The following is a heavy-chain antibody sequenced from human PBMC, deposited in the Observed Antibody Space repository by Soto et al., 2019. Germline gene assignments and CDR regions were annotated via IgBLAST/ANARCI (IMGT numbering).Heavy chain of an antibody. Sequence: SVKVSCKASGFTFTSSAVQWVRQARGQRLEWIGWIVVGSGNTNYAQKFQERVTITRDMSTSTAYMELSSLRSEDTAVYYCAAGSGSDSSGYYAPNDAFDIWGQGTMVTV. CDR3: AAGSGSDSSGYYAPNDAFDI. CDR1: GFTFTSSA. CDR2: IVVGSGNT. D-gene: IGHD3-22*01. J-gene: IGHJ3*02. V-gene: IGHV1-58*01.